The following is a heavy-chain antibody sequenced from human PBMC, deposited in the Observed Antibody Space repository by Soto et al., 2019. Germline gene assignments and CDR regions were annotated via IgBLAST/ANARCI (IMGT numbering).Heavy chain of an antibody. D-gene: IGHD2-15*01. CDR3: ATVYCSGGSCYPYYYYYYMDV. CDR1: GYTFTSYG. J-gene: IGHJ6*03. CDR2: MSPNSGNT. V-gene: IGHV1-8*02. Sequence: ASVKVSCKASGYTFTSYGISWVRQAPGQGLEWMGWMSPNSGNTGYAQKFQGRVTMTTNTSMSTAYMELSSLRSEDTAVYYCATVYCSGGSCYPYYYYYYMDVWGKGTTVTVSS.